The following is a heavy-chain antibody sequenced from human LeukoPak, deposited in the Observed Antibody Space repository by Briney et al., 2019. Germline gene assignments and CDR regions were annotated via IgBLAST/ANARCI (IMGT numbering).Heavy chain of an antibody. CDR3: TRNSGWYRLDY. Sequence: PGGSLRLSCAASGFTFSSYEMNWVRQAPGKGLEWVSYISSSGSTIYYADSVKGRFTISRDNAKNSLFLQMNRLRADDMAVYYCTRNSGWYRLDYWGQGTLVTVPS. J-gene: IGHJ4*02. CDR1: GFTFSSYE. V-gene: IGHV3-48*03. D-gene: IGHD6-19*01. CDR2: ISSSGSTI.